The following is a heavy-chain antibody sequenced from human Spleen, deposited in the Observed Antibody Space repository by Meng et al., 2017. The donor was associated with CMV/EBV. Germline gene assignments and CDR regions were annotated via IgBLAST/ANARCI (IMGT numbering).Heavy chain of an antibody. V-gene: IGHV1-69*01. Sequence: IRWVRPAPGLRPAWMGGIIPRVGVTNYAPKFQGRVKMTADESTHTIYMELSSLRSGDTAMYYCARDQYCTRTSCYTNDWYFDLWGRGTLVTSPQ. CDR2: IIPRVGVT. J-gene: IGHJ2*01. CDR3: ARDQYCTRTSCYTNDWYFDL. D-gene: IGHD2-2*02.